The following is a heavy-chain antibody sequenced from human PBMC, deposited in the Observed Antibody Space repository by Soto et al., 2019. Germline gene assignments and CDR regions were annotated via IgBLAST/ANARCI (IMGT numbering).Heavy chain of an antibody. CDR1: GGSSSSCY. V-gene: IGHV4-59*01. Sequence: SETLSLTCTVSGGSSSSCYWSWIRQPPGKGLEWIGYIHYSGSTNYNPSLKSRVTISVDTSKNQFSLKLSSVTAADTAVYYCARDSRAVAGGYYYYYYGMDVWGQGTTVT. CDR2: IHYSGST. CDR3: ARDSRAVAGGYYYYYYGMDV. J-gene: IGHJ6*02. D-gene: IGHD6-19*01.